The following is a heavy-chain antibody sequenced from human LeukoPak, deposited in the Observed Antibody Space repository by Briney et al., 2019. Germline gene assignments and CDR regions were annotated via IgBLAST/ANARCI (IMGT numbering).Heavy chain of an antibody. J-gene: IGHJ4*02. CDR1: GFTFSSYA. Sequence: GGTLRLSCAASGFTFSSYAMSWVRQAPGKGLEWVSSISGSGGSTYYADSVKGRFTISRDNSKNTLYLQMNSLRAEDTAVYYCAKAPNYGDPRDYWGQGTLVTVSS. D-gene: IGHD4-17*01. V-gene: IGHV3-23*01. CDR2: ISGSGGST. CDR3: AKAPNYGDPRDY.